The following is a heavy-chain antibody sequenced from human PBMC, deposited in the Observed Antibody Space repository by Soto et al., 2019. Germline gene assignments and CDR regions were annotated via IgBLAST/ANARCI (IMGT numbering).Heavy chain of an antibody. V-gene: IGHV4-30-4*01. CDR2: IYYSGST. D-gene: IGHD2-15*01. J-gene: IGHJ5*02. CDR3: ARVIKTPRSNWFDP. Sequence: PSETLSLTCTVSGGSISSGDYYWSWIRQPPGKGLEWIGYIYYSGSTYYNPSLKSRVTISVDTSKNQFSLKLSSVTAADTAVYYCARVIKTPRSNWFDPWGQGTLVNVS. CDR1: GGSISSGDYY.